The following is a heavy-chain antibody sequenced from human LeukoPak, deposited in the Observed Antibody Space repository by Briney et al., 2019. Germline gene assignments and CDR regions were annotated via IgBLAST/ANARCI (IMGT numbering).Heavy chain of an antibody. Sequence: PSETLSLTCAVSGGSISSGGYSWSWIRQPPGKGLEWIGYIYHSGSTYYNPSLKSRVTISVDRSKNQFSLQLSSVTAADTAVYYCARQGAVTPRRTHYYAMDVWGPGTTVTVSS. CDR1: GGSISSGGYS. CDR3: ARQGAVTPRRTHYYAMDV. J-gene: IGHJ6*02. V-gene: IGHV4-30-2*01. D-gene: IGHD4-17*01. CDR2: IYHSGST.